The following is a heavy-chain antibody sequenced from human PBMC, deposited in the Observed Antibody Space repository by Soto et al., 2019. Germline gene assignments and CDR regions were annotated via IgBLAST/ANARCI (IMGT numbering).Heavy chain of an antibody. CDR3: ARMTHYYDSSGNKDFDY. Sequence: QVQLVQSGAEVKKPGASVKVSCKASGYTFTSYDINWVRQATGQGLEWMGWMNPNSGNTGYAQKFQGRVTMTRNTSISTAYMEPSSLRSEDTAVYYCARMTHYYDSSGNKDFDYWGQGTLVTVSS. V-gene: IGHV1-8*01. CDR2: MNPNSGNT. J-gene: IGHJ4*02. D-gene: IGHD3-22*01. CDR1: GYTFTSYD.